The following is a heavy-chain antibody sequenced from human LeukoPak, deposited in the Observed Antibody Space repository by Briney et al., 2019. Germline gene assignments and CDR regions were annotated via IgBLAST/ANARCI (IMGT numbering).Heavy chain of an antibody. V-gene: IGHV4-59*08. Sequence: PSETLSLTCTDSGVSIRSYYWSWIRQPPGKGLEWIGYIYYSGSTNYNPSLKSRVTISVDPSKNQFSLKLGSVTAADTAVYYCARHGVDYYDSSGAIDPWGQGTLVTVSS. CDR2: IYYSGST. CDR1: GVSIRSYY. D-gene: IGHD3-22*01. CDR3: ARHGVDYYDSSGAIDP. J-gene: IGHJ5*02.